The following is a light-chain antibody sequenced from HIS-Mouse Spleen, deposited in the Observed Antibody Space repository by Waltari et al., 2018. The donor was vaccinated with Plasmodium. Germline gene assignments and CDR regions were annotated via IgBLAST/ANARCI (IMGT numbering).Light chain of an antibody. CDR3: QQYNNWSFT. CDR1: QSVSSN. J-gene: IGKJ3*01. Sequence: EIVMTPSPATLSVSTGARATLPCRASQSVSSNLAWYQQKPGQAPRLLIYGASTRATGIPARFSGSGSGTEFTLTISSLQSEDFAVYYCQQYNNWSFTFGPGTKVDIK. V-gene: IGKV3-15*01. CDR2: GAS.